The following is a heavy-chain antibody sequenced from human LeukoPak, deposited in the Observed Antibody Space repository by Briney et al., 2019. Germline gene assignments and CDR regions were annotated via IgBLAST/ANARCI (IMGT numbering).Heavy chain of an antibody. V-gene: IGHV3-33*01. J-gene: IGHJ5*01. CDR3: ATIRGYSGTWYADS. CDR1: GFTFRNYG. CDR2: IWYDGSNK. Sequence: GRSLRLSCAASGFTFRNYGMHWIRQAPGKGLEWVAMIWYDGSNKYYTDSVQGRFTISRDNSKNMLYLQMNSLRAEDTAVYYCATIRGYSGTWYADSWGQGTLVTVSS. D-gene: IGHD5-12*01.